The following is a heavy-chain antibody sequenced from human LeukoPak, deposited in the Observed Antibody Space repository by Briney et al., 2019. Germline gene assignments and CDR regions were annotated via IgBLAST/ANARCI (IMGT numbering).Heavy chain of an antibody. D-gene: IGHD6-13*01. CDR1: GGSFSGYY. J-gene: IGHJ4*02. CDR3: ARGRYVTTRGGAAAGFLDY. V-gene: IGHV4-34*01. CDR2: INHSGST. Sequence: SETLSLTCAVYGGSFSGYYWSWIRQPPGKGLEWIGEINHSGSTNYNPSLKSRVTISVDTSKNQFSLKLTSVTAADTAVYYCARGRYVTTRGGAAAGFLDYWGQGTLVTVST.